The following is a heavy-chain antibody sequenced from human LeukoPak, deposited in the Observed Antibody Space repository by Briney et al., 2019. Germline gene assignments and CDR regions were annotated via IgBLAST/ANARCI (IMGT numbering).Heavy chain of an antibody. V-gene: IGHV3-21*01. Sequence: GGSLRLSCAASGFTVSNYAMNWVRQAPGEGLGLGSFIIIISSSYIYYADSVNGRFTISTHNTKNSLYMQMTSLRAEDTAVYYCARARGYRSFVDYWGQGTLVTVSS. CDR1: GFTVSNYA. J-gene: IGHJ4*02. CDR2: IIIISSSYI. D-gene: IGHD6-13*01. CDR3: ARARGYRSFVDY.